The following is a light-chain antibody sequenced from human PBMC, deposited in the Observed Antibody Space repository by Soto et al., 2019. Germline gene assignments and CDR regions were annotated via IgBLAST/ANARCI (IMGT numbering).Light chain of an antibody. V-gene: IGKV3-15*01. Sequence: DIVMTQSPSTLSVPPLEIFTFSFRASQGVSRKLAWYQHKPGQAPRLLISGASTGATGIPARFSGSGSGTEFTLTISSLQSEDCAIYYCQQYNTWPITFGGGTKVDIK. J-gene: IGKJ4*01. CDR3: QQYNTWPIT. CDR2: GAS. CDR1: QGVSRK.